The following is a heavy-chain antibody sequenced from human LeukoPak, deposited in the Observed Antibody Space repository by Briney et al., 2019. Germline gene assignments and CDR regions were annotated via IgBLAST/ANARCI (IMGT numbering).Heavy chain of an antibody. J-gene: IGHJ4*02. CDR2: ISGSGGST. Sequence: GGCLRLSCAASGFTFSSYAMSWVRQAPGKGLEWVSAISGSGGSTYYTDSVKGGFTISRDNFKNTLYLQMNSRRDDDTAVYYCARDLGSSTVTTAFDYWGQGTLVTVSS. CDR1: GFTFSSYA. V-gene: IGHV3-23*01. CDR3: ARDLGSSTVTTAFDY. D-gene: IGHD4-17*01.